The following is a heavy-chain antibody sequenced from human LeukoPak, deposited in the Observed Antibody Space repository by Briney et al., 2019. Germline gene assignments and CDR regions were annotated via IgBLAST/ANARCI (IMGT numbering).Heavy chain of an antibody. CDR2: IYYTGGT. V-gene: IGHV4-59*12. J-gene: IGHJ4*02. D-gene: IGHD2-21*02. Sequence: SETLSLTCTVSGGSFSSFYWSWIRQPPGKGLEWIGYIYYTGGTNYNPSLKSRITTSVDTSKNQFSLKLRSVTAADTAVYYCARDQAYCGGDCYFDFWGQGTLVTVSS. CDR1: GGSFSSFY. CDR3: ARDQAYCGGDCYFDF.